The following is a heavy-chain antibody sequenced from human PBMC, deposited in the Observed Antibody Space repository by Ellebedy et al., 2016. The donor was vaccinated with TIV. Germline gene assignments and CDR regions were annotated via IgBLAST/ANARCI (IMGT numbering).Heavy chain of an antibody. CDR2: INPNSGAT. CDR1: GYTFTGNY. J-gene: IGHJ4*02. CDR3: ARDAGQWLVVYYFDY. Sequence: ASVKVSCKASGYTFTGNYMHWVRQAPGQGLEWMGWINPNSGATHHAQNVQGRVTMTRDTSISTAYMELSRLTSDDTAVYYCARDAGQWLVVYYFDYWGQGTLVTVSS. D-gene: IGHD6-19*01. V-gene: IGHV1-2*02.